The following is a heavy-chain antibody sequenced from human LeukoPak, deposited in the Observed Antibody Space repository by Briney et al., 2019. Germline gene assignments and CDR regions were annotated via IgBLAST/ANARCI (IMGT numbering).Heavy chain of an antibody. J-gene: IGHJ4*02. Sequence: GASLRLSCAASGFTFSSYAMSWVRQAPGKGLEWVSAISGSGGSTYYADSVKGRFTISRDNSKNTLYLQMNSLRAEDTAVYYCAKEGYDFWSGYYSSYWGQGTLVTVSS. CDR3: AKEGYDFWSGYYSSY. CDR2: ISGSGGST. D-gene: IGHD3-3*01. CDR1: GFTFSSYA. V-gene: IGHV3-23*01.